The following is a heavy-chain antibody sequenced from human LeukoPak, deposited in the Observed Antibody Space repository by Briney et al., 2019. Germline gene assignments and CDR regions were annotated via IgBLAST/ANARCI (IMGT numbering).Heavy chain of an antibody. Sequence: GGSLRLSCAASGFTFSSYAMGWVRQAPGKELEWVSAISGSGGSTYYADSVKGRFTISRDNSKNTLYLQMNSLRAEDTAVYYCAKVLVYYYDSSGYRGAFDIWGQGTMVTVSS. CDR2: ISGSGGST. V-gene: IGHV3-23*01. J-gene: IGHJ3*02. CDR1: GFTFSSYA. D-gene: IGHD3-22*01. CDR3: AKVLVYYYDSSGYRGAFDI.